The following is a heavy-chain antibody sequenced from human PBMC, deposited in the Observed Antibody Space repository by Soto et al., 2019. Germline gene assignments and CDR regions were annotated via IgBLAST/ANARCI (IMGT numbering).Heavy chain of an antibody. V-gene: IGHV1-69*01. J-gene: IGHJ6*02. Sequence: QVQLVQSGAEVKKPGSSVKVSCKASGGTFSSYAISWVRQAPGQGLEWMGGIIPIFGTANYAQKFQGRVTITADESTSTAYMELSSLISEDTAVYYCASRYCSSTSCYVVYYYYGMDVWGQGTTVTVSS. CDR3: ASRYCSSTSCYVVYYYYGMDV. CDR2: IIPIFGTA. D-gene: IGHD2-2*01. CDR1: GGTFSSYA.